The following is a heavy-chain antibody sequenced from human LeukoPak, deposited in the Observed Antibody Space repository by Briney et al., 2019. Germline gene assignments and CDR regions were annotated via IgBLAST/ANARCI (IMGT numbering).Heavy chain of an antibody. CDR3: AREYNYYDSSGWDAFVI. D-gene: IGHD3-22*01. J-gene: IGHJ3*02. Sequence: SETLSLTCTVSGGSISTYYWNWIRQPPGKGLEWIGYIYYSGSTNYNPSLTGRVTISVDTSKNQFSLKLSSVTAADTAVYYCAREYNYYDSSGWDAFVIWGQSPMATVSS. V-gene: IGHV4-59*01. CDR1: GGSISTYY. CDR2: IYYSGST.